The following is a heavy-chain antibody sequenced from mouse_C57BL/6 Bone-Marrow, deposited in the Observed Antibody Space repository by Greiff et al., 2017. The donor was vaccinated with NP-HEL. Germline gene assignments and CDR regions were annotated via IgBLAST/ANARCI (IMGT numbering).Heavy chain of an antibody. D-gene: IGHD1-1*01. CDR2: ISDGGSYT. CDR1: GFTFSSYA. J-gene: IGHJ1*03. Sequence: EVQRVESGGGLVKPGGSLKLSCAASGFTFSSYAMSWVRQTPEKRLEWVATISDGGSYTYYPDNVKGRFTISRDNAKNNLYLQMSHLKSEDTAMYYCARDGGYYGGYFDVWGTGTTVTVSS. CDR3: ARDGGYYGGYFDV. V-gene: IGHV5-4*01.